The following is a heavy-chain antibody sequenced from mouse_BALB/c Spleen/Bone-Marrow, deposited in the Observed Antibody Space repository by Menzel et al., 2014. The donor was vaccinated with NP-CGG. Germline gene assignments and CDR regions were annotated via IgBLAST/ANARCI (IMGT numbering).Heavy chain of an antibody. CDR3: ARDDYDAIAY. D-gene: IGHD2-4*01. CDR2: INPSTGYT. CDR1: GYTFTSYW. V-gene: IGHV1-7*01. J-gene: IGHJ3*01. Sequence: QVQLQQSGAELAKPGASVKMSCKASGYTFTSYWMHWVKQRPGQGLEWIGYINPSTGYTEYNQKFKDKATLTAVKSSTTAYMQLRSLTSEDSAVYYCARDDYDAIAYWGQGTLVTVPA.